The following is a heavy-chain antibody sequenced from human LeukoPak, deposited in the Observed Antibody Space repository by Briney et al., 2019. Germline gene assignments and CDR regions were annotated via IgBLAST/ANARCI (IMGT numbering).Heavy chain of an antibody. J-gene: IGHJ4*02. V-gene: IGHV3-33*08. CDR3: ARAVGPFDY. Sequence: PGGSLRLSCAASGFTFSSYAMSWVRQAPGKGLEWVAVIWNDGSNKYYADSVKGRFTISRDNSKNTLYLQMNSLRTEDMAVYYCARAVGPFDYWGQGTLVTVSS. CDR1: GFTFSSYA. D-gene: IGHD2-15*01. CDR2: IWNDGSNK.